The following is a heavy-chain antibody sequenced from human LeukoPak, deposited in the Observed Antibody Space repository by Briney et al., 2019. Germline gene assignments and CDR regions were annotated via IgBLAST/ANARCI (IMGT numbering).Heavy chain of an antibody. J-gene: IGHJ6*04. D-gene: IGHD3-10*02. CDR1: GFTFSNYW. V-gene: IGHV3-7*01. CDR2: IKQDGSEF. Sequence: GGSLRLSCAASGFTFSNYWMSWVRQVPGEGLQWVANIKQDGSEFYYVDSVKGRFTISRDNAKNSLYLQMNSLRAEDTAVYYCAELGITMIGGVWGKGTTVTISS. CDR3: AELGITMIGGV.